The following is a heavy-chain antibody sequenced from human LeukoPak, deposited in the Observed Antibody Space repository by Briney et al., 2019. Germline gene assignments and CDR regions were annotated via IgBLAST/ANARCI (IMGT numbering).Heavy chain of an antibody. V-gene: IGHV5-51*01. Sequence: GESLKISCKGSGSSFTSYWIAWVRQMPGKGLEWMGIIYPHDSHTTYNPSFEGLVTISADKSISTAYLQWSSLRASDSATYYCARSFVAGAGYYYGLDVWGQGAMVTVSS. J-gene: IGHJ6*02. D-gene: IGHD6-19*01. CDR3: ARSFVAGAGYYYGLDV. CDR1: GSSFTSYW. CDR2: IYPHDSHT.